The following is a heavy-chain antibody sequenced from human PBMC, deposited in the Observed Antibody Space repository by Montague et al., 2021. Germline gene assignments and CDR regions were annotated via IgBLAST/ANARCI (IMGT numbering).Heavy chain of an antibody. Sequence: SETLSLTCAVTGGSISEFYWSWIRQSPEKGLEWIGYIYDSGTTNYNHSLKSRVTISADTSMNQFSLNLRSVTAADTAVYFGARRLGIRAPFDYWGQGTLVTVSS. CDR2: IYDSGTT. CDR3: ARRLGIRAPFDY. J-gene: IGHJ4*02. V-gene: IGHV4-59*08. CDR1: GGSISEFY. D-gene: IGHD7-27*01.